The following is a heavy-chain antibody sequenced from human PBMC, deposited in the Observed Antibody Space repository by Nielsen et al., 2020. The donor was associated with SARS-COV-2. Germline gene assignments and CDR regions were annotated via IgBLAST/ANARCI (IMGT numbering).Heavy chain of an antibody. CDR1: GLTVSSNY. Sequence: GESLKISCAASGLTVSSNYMTWVRQAPGRGLELVSVIYSGGGTFSADSVKGRFTISRDNSKNTVYLQMNSLRAEDTAVYYCARVKYDLGSGFSYRGYYMDVWGKGTTVTVS. V-gene: IGHV3-66*01. CDR2: IYSGGGT. D-gene: IGHD3-3*01. J-gene: IGHJ6*03. CDR3: ARVKYDLGSGFSYRGYYMDV.